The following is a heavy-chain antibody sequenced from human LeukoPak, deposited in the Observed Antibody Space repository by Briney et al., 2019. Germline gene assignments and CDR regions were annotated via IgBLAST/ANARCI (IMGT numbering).Heavy chain of an antibody. CDR2: IYYSGST. Sequence: SETLSLTCTVSGGSTSSYYWSWIRQPPGKGLEWIGYIYYSGSTNYNPSLKTRVTISVDTSKNQFSLKLSSVTAADTAVYYCARSGGYYSHYYDFDFWGQGTLVTVSS. V-gene: IGHV4-59*01. D-gene: IGHD1-26*01. CDR3: ARSGGYYSHYYDFDF. CDR1: GGSTSSYY. J-gene: IGHJ4*02.